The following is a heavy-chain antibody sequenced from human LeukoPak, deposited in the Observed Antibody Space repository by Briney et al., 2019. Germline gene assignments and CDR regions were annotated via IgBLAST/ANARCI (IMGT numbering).Heavy chain of an antibody. J-gene: IGHJ3*02. CDR1: GGSISSSNW. CDR3: ARDPIRITMIVVPRWAFDI. V-gene: IGHV4-4*02. D-gene: IGHD3-22*01. Sequence: PSETLSLTCAVSGGSISSSNWWSGVRQPPGKGLGWIGEIYHSGSTNYNPSLKSRVTISVDKSKKQFSLKLSSVTAADTAVYYCARDPIRITMIVVPRWAFDIWGQGTMVTVSS. CDR2: IYHSGST.